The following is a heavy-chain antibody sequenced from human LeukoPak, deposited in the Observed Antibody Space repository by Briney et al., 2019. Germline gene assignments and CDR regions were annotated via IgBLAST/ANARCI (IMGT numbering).Heavy chain of an antibody. Sequence: GESLKISCKGSGYSFTSYWIGWVRQMPGKGLEWMGIIYPGDSDTRYSPSFQGQVTISADKSISTAYLQWSSLKASDTAMYYCARRLRITMVRGVIIIDAFDIWGQGTMVTVSS. CDR2: IYPGDSDT. CDR1: GYSFTSYW. J-gene: IGHJ3*02. CDR3: ARRLRITMVRGVIIIDAFDI. V-gene: IGHV5-51*01. D-gene: IGHD3-10*01.